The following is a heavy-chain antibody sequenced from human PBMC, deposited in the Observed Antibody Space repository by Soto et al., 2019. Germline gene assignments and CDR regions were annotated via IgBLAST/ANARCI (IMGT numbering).Heavy chain of an antibody. CDR1: GFTFDDYA. V-gene: IGHV3-9*01. CDR2: ISWNSGSI. J-gene: IGHJ6*02. D-gene: IGHD3-10*01. CDR3: AKDRYYGSGSYCMDV. Sequence: GGSLRLSCAASGFTFDDYAMHWVRQAPGKGLEWVSGISWNSGSIGYADSVKGRFTISRDNAKNSLYLQMNSLRAEDTALYYCAKDRYYGSGSYCMDVWGQGTTVTVSS.